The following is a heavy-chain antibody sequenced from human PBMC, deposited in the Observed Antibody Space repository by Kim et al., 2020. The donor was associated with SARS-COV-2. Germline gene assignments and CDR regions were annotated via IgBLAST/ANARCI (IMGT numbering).Heavy chain of an antibody. CDR1: GGSFSGYY. CDR3: ARGPLSATYYYDSSGYSLDY. V-gene: IGHV4-34*01. J-gene: IGHJ4*02. Sequence: SETLSLTCAVYGGSFSGYYWSWIRQPPGKGLEWIGEINHSGSTNYNPSLKSRVTISVDTSKNQFSLKLSSVTAADTAVYYCARGPLSATYYYDSSGYSLDYWGQGTLVTVSS. CDR2: INHSGST. D-gene: IGHD3-22*01.